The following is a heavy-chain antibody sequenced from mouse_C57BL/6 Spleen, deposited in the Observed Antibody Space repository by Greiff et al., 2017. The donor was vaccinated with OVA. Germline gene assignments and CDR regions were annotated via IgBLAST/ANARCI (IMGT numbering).Heavy chain of an antibody. CDR2: FDPSDSYT. CDR3: ARLLLRAYWYVDV. Sequence: QVQLQQPGAELVMPGASVKLSCKASGYTFTSYWMHWVKQRPGQGLEWTGEFDPSDSYTNYNQKFKGKSTLTVDKSSSTAYMQLSSLTYADSAVYYCARLLLRAYWYVDVWGTGTTVTVSS. CDR1: GYTFTSYW. J-gene: IGHJ1*03. V-gene: IGHV1-69*01. D-gene: IGHD1-1*01.